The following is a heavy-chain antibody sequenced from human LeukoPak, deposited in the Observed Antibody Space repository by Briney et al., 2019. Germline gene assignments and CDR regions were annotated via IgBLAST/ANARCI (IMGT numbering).Heavy chain of an antibody. CDR1: GGSISSYY. CDR3: ARGQRYFDWDYYYYYYMDV. V-gene: IGHV4-59*01. CDR2: IYYSGST. Sequence: PSETLSLTCTVSGGSISSYYWSWIRQPPGKGLEWIGYIYYSGSTNYNPSLKSRVTISVDTSKNQFSLKLSSVTAADTAVYYCARGQRYFDWDYYYYYYMDVRGKGTTVTVSS. J-gene: IGHJ6*03. D-gene: IGHD3-9*01.